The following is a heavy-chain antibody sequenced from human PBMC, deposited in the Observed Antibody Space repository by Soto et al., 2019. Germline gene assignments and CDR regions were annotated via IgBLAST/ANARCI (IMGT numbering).Heavy chain of an antibody. CDR2: INPNSGGT. J-gene: IGHJ5*02. D-gene: IGHD2-2*01. CDR1: GYTFTGYY. V-gene: IGHV1-2*04. Sequence: QVQLVQSGAEVKKPGASVKVSCKASGYTFTGYYMHWVRQAPGQGLEWMGWINPNSGGTHYAQNFQDWVTMTRDTSISTAYMELSRLRSDDTAVYYCARGGLVLVPAAKTDLDPWGQGTLVTVSS. CDR3: ARGGLVLVPAAKTDLDP.